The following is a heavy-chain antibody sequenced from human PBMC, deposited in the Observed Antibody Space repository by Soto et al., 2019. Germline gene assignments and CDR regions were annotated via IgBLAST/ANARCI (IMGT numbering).Heavy chain of an antibody. Sequence: QVQLVESGGGVVQPGRSLRLSCAASGFTFSSYAMHWVRQAPGKGLEWVAVISYDGSNKYYADSVKGRFTISRDNSKNTLYLQMNSLRAEVTAVYYCARDRKGLLWFGDFDYWGQGTLVTVSS. V-gene: IGHV3-30-3*01. CDR1: GFTFSSYA. J-gene: IGHJ4*02. CDR2: ISYDGSNK. D-gene: IGHD3-10*01. CDR3: ARDRKGLLWFGDFDY.